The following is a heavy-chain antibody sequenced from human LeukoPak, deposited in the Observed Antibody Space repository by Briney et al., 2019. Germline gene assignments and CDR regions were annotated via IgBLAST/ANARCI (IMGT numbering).Heavy chain of an antibody. Sequence: PSETLSLTCAVSGDSIGSNKWWTWVRQPPGKGLEWIGEIHHDGRINYNPSLKSRVTLSVDKSKNQFSLRLNSVTAADTAMYYCARSHDHLWGNYPDYWGQGTLVTVSS. D-gene: IGHD3-16*02. J-gene: IGHJ4*02. V-gene: IGHV4-4*02. CDR1: GDSIGSNKW. CDR2: IHHDGRI. CDR3: ARSHDHLWGNYPDY.